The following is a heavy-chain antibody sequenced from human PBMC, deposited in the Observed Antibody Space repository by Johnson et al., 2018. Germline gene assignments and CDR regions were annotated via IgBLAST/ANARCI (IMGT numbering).Heavy chain of an antibody. V-gene: IGHV3-33*08. J-gene: IGHJ6*02. D-gene: IGHD5/OR15-5a*01. CDR2: IWYDGSNK. CDR3: ARARLGSTSGMDV. Sequence: QVQLQESGGGLVQPGGSLRLSCAASGFTFSSYSMNWVRQAPGKGLEWVAVIWYDGSNKYYADSVKGRFTISRDNSKNTLYLQMNSLRAEDTAVYYCARARLGSTSGMDVWGQGTTVTVSS. CDR1: GFTFSSYS.